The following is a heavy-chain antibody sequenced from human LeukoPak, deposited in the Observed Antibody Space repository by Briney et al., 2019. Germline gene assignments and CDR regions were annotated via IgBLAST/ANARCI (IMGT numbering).Heavy chain of an antibody. Sequence: GGSLRLSCAASGFTFSSYWMSWVRQAPGKGLEWVANIKQDGSEKYYVDSVKGRFTISRDNAKNSLYLQMNSLRAEDTAVYYCTRQPPVVVAATWFDPWGQGTLVTVSS. CDR1: GFTFSSYW. CDR3: TRQPPVVVAATWFDP. CDR2: IKQDGSEK. D-gene: IGHD2-15*01. J-gene: IGHJ5*02. V-gene: IGHV3-7*01.